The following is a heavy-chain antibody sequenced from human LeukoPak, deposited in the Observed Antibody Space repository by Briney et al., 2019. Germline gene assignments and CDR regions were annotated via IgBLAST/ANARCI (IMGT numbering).Heavy chain of an antibody. CDR2: ISYDGSNK. CDR1: GFTFSRYG. V-gene: IGHV3-30*03. CDR3: ARDAAFVVVTNALFDY. D-gene: IGHD2-21*02. J-gene: IGHJ4*02. Sequence: GGSLRLSCAASGFTFSRYGMHWVRQASGKGLEWVALISYDGSNKYYADSVKGRFTISRDNSKNTLYLQMNSLRAEDTAVYYCARDAAFVVVTNALFDYWGQGTLVTVSS.